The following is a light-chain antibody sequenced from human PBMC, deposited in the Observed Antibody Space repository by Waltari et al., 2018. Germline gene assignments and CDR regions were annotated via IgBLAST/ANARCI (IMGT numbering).Light chain of an antibody. CDR2: VNSDGSH. V-gene: IGLV4-69*01. J-gene: IGLJ3*02. CDR3: QTGGHGTWV. CDR1: SGHSTHA. Sequence: QLVLTQSPSASPSLGASVTLTCTLRSGHSTHAIACLHKRPEQGPRYLMKVNSDGSHNKGDEIPDRFSGSSSGAERYLTISSLQSEDEADYYCQTGGHGTWVFGGGTKLTVL.